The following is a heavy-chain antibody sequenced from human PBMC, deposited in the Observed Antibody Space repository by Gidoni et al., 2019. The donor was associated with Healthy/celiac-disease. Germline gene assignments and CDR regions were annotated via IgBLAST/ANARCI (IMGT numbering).Heavy chain of an antibody. CDR1: GYTFTSYY. CDR3: ARSGSLFGELLIYHYGMDV. J-gene: IGHJ6*02. D-gene: IGHD3-10*01. Sequence: QLQLVQSGAEVKKPGASVKVSCKASGYTFTSYYMHWVRQAPGQGLEWMGIINPSGGSTSYAQKVQGRVTMTRDTSTSTVYMELSSLRSEDTAVYYCARSGSLFGELLIYHYGMDVWGQGTTVTVSS. V-gene: IGHV1-46*01. CDR2: INPSGGST.